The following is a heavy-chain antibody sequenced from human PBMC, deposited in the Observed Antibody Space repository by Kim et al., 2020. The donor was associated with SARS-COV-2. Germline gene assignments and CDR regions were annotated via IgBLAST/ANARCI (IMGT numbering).Heavy chain of an antibody. V-gene: IGHV4-59*01. D-gene: IGHD3-3*01. Sequence: SETLSLTCTVSGGSISSYYWSWIRQPPGKGLEWIGYIYYSGSTNYNPSLKSRVTISVDTSKNQFSLKLSSVTAADTAVYYCARDNRLRFLGPTYNWFDP. CDR2: IYYSGST. J-gene: IGHJ5*02. CDR1: GGSISSYY. CDR3: ARDNRLRFLGPTYNWFDP.